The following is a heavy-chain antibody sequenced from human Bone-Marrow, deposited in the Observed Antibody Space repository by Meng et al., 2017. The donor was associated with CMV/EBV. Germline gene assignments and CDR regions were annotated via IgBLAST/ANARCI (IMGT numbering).Heavy chain of an antibody. V-gene: IGHV3-53*05. D-gene: IGHD1-26*01. J-gene: IGHJ4*02. CDR2: IYSGGST. CDR1: GFTVSSNY. Sequence: GGSLRLSCAASGFTVSSNYMSWVRQAPGKGLEWVSVIYSGGSTYYADSVKGRFTISRDNSKNTLYLQMNSLRAEDTAVYYCAIHATAAGALLDYWGQGTLVTVSS. CDR3: AIHATAAGALLDY.